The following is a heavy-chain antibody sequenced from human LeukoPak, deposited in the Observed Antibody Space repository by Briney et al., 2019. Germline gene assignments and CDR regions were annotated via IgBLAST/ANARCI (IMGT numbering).Heavy chain of an antibody. CDR3: AKDMGYGSGSYSFDY. CDR2: ISWNSGSI. V-gene: IGHV3-9*01. D-gene: IGHD3-10*01. Sequence: PGGFLRLSCAASGFTFDDYAMHWVRQAPGKGLEWVSGISWNSGSIGYADSVKGRFTIPRDNAKNSLYLQMNSLRAEDTALYYCAKDMGYGSGSYSFDYWGQGTLVTVSS. J-gene: IGHJ4*02. CDR1: GFTFDDYA.